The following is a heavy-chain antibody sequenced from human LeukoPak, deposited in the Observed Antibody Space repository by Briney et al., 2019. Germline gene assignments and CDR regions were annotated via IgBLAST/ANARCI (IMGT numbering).Heavy chain of an antibody. Sequence: GAPVKVSCKASGYTFPSYFMHWVRQAPGQGLEWMGIINPTGGSTTYAQKFQGRVTMTRDTSTSTVYMELSSLRSEDTAVYYCARGIRPFRKWLYYYGMDVWGQGTTVTVSS. J-gene: IGHJ6*02. D-gene: IGHD6-19*01. CDR2: INPTGGST. CDR1: GYTFPSYF. V-gene: IGHV1-46*01. CDR3: ARGIRPFRKWLYYYGMDV.